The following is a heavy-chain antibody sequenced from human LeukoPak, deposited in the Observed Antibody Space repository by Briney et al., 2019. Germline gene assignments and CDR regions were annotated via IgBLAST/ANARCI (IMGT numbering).Heavy chain of an antibody. Sequence: PGGSLRLSCAASGVTVSSNYMSWVRQAPGEGLEWGSIIYRGGSTYYADSVKGRFTISRDNSKNTLYLQMNNLRAEDTAVYYCASGTSSWVLMAFDIWGQGTMVTVSS. CDR3: ASGTSSWVLMAFDI. V-gene: IGHV3-53*01. CDR2: IYRGGST. J-gene: IGHJ3*02. CDR1: GVTVSSNY. D-gene: IGHD2-2*01.